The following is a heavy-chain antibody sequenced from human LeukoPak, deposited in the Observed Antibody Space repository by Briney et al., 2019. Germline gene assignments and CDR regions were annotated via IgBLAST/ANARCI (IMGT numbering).Heavy chain of an antibody. D-gene: IGHD4-17*01. CDR2: INPNSGGT. CDR3: ARDSLDGEPDAFGI. V-gene: IGHV1-2*02. J-gene: IGHJ3*02. Sequence: ASVKVSCKASGYTFTGYYMHWVRQAPGQGLEWMGWINPNSGGTNYAQKFQGRVTMTRDMSTSTVYMELSSLRSEDTAVYYCARDSLDGEPDAFGIWGQGTMVTVSS. CDR1: GYTFTGYY.